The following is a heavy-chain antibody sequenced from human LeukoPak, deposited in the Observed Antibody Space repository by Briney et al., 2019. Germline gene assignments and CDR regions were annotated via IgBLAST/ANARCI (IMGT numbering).Heavy chain of an antibody. D-gene: IGHD1-26*01. J-gene: IGHJ4*02. CDR2: INSDGFST. Sequence: GGSLRLSCAASGFTFSSFWIHWVRQVPGKGLVWVSRINSDGFSTSYADSVTGRFTISRDNAKNTLYLQMNSLRAEDTAVYYCARGTSGGYFDYWGQGTLVTVSS. CDR1: GFTFSSFW. V-gene: IGHV3-74*01. CDR3: ARGTSGGYFDY.